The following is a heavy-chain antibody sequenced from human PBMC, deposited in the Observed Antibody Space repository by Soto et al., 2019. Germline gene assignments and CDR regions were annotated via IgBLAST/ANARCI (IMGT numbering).Heavy chain of an antibody. V-gene: IGHV3-7*01. Sequence: GGSLRLSCAASGFTFRHYWMTWVRQAPGKGLEWVANIKDDESEINYVDSVKGRFTISRDNAKNSLFLQMNSLGAEDTAVYYCARDTNFLCSSSYYGALAFWGQGTQVTVSS. CDR2: IKDDESEI. CDR3: ARDTNFLCSSSYYGALAF. CDR1: GFTFRHYW. D-gene: IGHD3-22*01. J-gene: IGHJ4*02.